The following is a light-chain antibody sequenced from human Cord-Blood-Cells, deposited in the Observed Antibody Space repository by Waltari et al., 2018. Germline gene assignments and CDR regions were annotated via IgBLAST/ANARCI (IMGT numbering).Light chain of an antibody. Sequence: QSALTQPASVSVSPGQYITISCTGTSRDVGGYHYVSWYQQHPGKAPKLIIYDVSKRPSGVSNRFSGSKSGNTASLTISGLQAEDEADYYCSSYTSSSTWVFGGGTKLTVL. V-gene: IGLV2-14*01. CDR2: DVS. CDR3: SSYTSSSTWV. J-gene: IGLJ3*02. CDR1: SRDVGGYHY.